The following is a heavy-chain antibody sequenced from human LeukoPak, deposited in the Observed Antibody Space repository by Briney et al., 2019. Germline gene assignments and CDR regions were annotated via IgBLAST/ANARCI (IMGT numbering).Heavy chain of an antibody. V-gene: IGHV3-21*01. Sequence: GGSLRLSCAASGFTFSSYSMNWVRQAPGKGLEWVSSISSSSSYIYYADSVKGRFTISRDNAKNSLYLQMNSLRAEDTAVYYCARDSRGSSWYGSSDYWGQGTLVTVSS. CDR2: ISSSSSYI. J-gene: IGHJ4*02. D-gene: IGHD6-13*01. CDR1: GFTFSSYS. CDR3: ARDSRGSSWYGSSDY.